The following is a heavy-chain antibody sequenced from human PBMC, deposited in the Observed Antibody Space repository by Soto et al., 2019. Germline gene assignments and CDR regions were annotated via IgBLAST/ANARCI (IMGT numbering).Heavy chain of an antibody. V-gene: IGHV4-34*01. D-gene: IGHD3-9*01. CDR3: ASYYDILTGYFDY. J-gene: IGHJ4*02. CDR1: GGSFSGYY. CDR2: INHSGST. Sequence: SETLSLTCAVYGGSFSGYYWSWIRQPPGKGLEWIREINHSGSTNYNPSLKSRVTISVDTSKNQFSLKLSSVTAADTAVYYCASYYDILTGYFDYWGQGTLVTVSS.